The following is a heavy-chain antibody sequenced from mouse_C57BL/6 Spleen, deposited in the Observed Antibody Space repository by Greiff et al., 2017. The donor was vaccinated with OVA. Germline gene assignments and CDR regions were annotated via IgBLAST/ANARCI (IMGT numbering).Heavy chain of an antibody. J-gene: IGHJ4*01. CDR3: ASYYYGSSYYYAMDY. V-gene: IGHV1-39*01. CDR2: INPNYGTT. CDR1: GYSFTDYN. Sequence: VQLQQSGPELVKPGASVKISCKASGYSFTDYNMNWVKQSNGKSHEWIGVINPNYGTTSYNQKFKGKATLTVDQSSSTAYMQLNSLTSEDSAVYYCASYYYGSSYYYAMDYWGQGTSVTVSS. D-gene: IGHD1-1*01.